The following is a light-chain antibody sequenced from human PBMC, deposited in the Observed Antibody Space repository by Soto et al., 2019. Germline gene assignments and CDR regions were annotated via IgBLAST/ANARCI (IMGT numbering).Light chain of an antibody. CDR3: QRYKWYSEA. CDR1: QTSSSW. Sequence: DIAMTQSPSTRSGSVGSRVTITCRASQTSSSWLAWYQQKPGKAPKLLIYKASTLKSGVPSSFSGSGSGTEFTITISSLQPDDVATYCCQRYKWYSEAFGQGTKVDIK. V-gene: IGKV1-5*03. CDR2: KAS. J-gene: IGKJ1*01.